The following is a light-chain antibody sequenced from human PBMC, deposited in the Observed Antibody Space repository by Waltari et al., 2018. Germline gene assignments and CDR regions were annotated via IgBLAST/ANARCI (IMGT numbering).Light chain of an antibody. J-gene: IGLJ3*02. Sequence: LVLTQSPSASASLGASVKPTCPRSSGFGIKVITLPQQKQVEGPLYLMKVKSDGSHRKGDDMPDLFSTSNSWTGYIVTIASPQSEGEADYYCQTEGHGSWVFGGGTKLTVL. CDR2: VKSDGSH. CDR1: SGFGIKV. CDR3: QTEGHGSWV. V-gene: IGLV4-69*01.